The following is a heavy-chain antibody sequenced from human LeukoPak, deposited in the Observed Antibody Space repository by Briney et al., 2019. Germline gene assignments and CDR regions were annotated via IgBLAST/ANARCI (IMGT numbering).Heavy chain of an antibody. D-gene: IGHD3-22*01. CDR2: ISAYNGNT. CDR1: GYTFTSYG. V-gene: IGHV1-18*01. CDR3: AFSDSSGYYGGVFDY. Sequence: ASVKVSCKASGYTFTSYGISWVRQAPGQGLEGMGWISAYNGNTNYAQKLQGRVTMTTDTSTSTAYMELRSLRSDDTAVYYCAFSDSSGYYGGVFDYWGQGTLVTVSS. J-gene: IGHJ4*02.